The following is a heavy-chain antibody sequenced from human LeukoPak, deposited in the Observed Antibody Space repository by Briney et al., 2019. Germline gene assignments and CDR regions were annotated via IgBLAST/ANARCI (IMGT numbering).Heavy chain of an antibody. Sequence: ASVKVSCKASGYTFTSYGISWVRQAPGQGLEWMGWISAYNGNTNYAQKLQGRVTMTTDTSTSTAYMELRSLRSDDTAVYYCARVAPPYSSSWYPRNRVGMDVWGQGTTATVSS. D-gene: IGHD6-13*01. CDR2: ISAYNGNT. CDR3: ARVAPPYSSSWYPRNRVGMDV. J-gene: IGHJ6*02. V-gene: IGHV1-18*01. CDR1: GYTFTSYG.